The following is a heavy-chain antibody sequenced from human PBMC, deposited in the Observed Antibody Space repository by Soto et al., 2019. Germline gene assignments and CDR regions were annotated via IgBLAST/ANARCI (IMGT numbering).Heavy chain of an antibody. CDR3: ARHRKYYYNISGPFDY. D-gene: IGHD3-22*01. V-gene: IGHV4-39*01. Sequence: QLQLQESGPGLVKPSETLSLTCTVSGGSISSSSYYWGWIRQPPGKGLEWIGRIYYSGSTYYNPSLKSRLTIYVDTSKNKFFRKLSSMTAVDTAVYYCARHRKYYYNISGPFDYWGQGTLVTVSS. CDR2: IYYSGST. J-gene: IGHJ4*02. CDR1: GGSISSSSYY.